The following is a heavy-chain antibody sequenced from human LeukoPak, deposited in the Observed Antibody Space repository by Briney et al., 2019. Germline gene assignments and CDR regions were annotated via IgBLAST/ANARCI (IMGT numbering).Heavy chain of an antibody. D-gene: IGHD6-13*01. V-gene: IGHV4-59*01. CDR1: GVSINSYY. Sequence: SETLSLTCTVSGVSINSYYWSWIRHPPGKGLEWIVYIYYSGSTNYNPSLKSRVTISVDTSKNQFSLRLSSVTAADTAVYYCARVTGYMTEDYFDYWGQGTLITVSS. CDR2: IYYSGST. CDR3: ARVTGYMTEDYFDY. J-gene: IGHJ4*02.